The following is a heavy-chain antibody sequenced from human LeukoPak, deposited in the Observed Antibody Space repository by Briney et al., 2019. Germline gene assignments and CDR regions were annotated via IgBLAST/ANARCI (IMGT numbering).Heavy chain of an antibody. D-gene: IGHD3-3*01. J-gene: IGHJ4*02. V-gene: IGHV4-39*01. Sequence: PSETLSLTCTVSGGSISSSTYYWGWIRQPPGMGLEWMGSIYETGSTYYNSSLKSRVTISVDTSKNQFSLKLSSVTAADTAVYYCATHRVSGWSGYFDYWGQGALVTVSS. CDR1: GGSISSSTYY. CDR3: ATHRVSGWSGYFDY. CDR2: IYETGST.